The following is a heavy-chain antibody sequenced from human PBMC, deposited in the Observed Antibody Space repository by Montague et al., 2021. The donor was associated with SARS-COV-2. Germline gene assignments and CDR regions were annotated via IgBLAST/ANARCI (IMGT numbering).Heavy chain of an antibody. D-gene: IGHD3-3*01. CDR2: ISSSGSTI. J-gene: IGHJ6*03. CDR1: GFTFSGYE. Sequence: SLRLSCAASGFTFSGYEMNWVRQAPGKGLEWVSYISSSGSTIYYADSVKGRFTISRDNAKNSLYLQMNSLRAEDTAVYYCAREKARITIFGAPRGYMDVWGKGTTFTVSS. V-gene: IGHV3-48*03. CDR3: AREKARITIFGAPRGYMDV.